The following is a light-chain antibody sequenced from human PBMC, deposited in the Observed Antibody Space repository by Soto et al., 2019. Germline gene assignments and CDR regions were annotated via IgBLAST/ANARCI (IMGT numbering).Light chain of an antibody. J-gene: IGLJ2*01. CDR3: EPWESNTHVI. V-gene: IGLV4-60*03. CDR1: SGHSTYI. CDR2: VEGSGSY. Sequence: QLVLTQSSSASASLGSSVRLTCTLSSGHSTYIIAWHQQRPGKAPRYLMKVEGSGSYNKGSGVPDRFSGSNSGADRSLTISNLRSDEEADYYCEPWESNTHVIFGGGTKVTVL.